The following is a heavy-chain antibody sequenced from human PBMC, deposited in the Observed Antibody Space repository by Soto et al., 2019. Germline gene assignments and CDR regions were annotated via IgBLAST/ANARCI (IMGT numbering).Heavy chain of an antibody. D-gene: IGHD3-16*01. V-gene: IGHV3-13*04. J-gene: IGHJ3*02. CDR3: EREGDGGDAFDI. Sequence: EVQLVESGGGLVQPGGSLRLSCAASGFTFSSYDMHWVRQATGKGLEWVSTIDTAGNTYYPGSVKGRFTISRENAKNSLYLQMNSLRAGDTAVYYCEREGDGGDAFDIWGQGTMVTVSS. CDR1: GFTFSSYD. CDR2: IDTAGNT.